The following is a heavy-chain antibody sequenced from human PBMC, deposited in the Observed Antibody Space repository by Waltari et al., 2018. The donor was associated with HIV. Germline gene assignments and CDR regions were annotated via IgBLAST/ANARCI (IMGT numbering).Heavy chain of an antibody. J-gene: IGHJ6*04. CDR3: TRGELRDLDV. CDR2: IRNKANGGTT. Sequence: EVHLVESGGGLVQPGRPLRLSCTGSGFTFGDYGMSWVRQAPGKGLEWVGFIRNKANGGTTEYAASVKGRFTLSRDDSKSIAYLQMISLKTEDTAVYYCTRGELRDLDVWGKGTMVTVSS. D-gene: IGHD1-26*01. CDR1: GFTFGDYG. V-gene: IGHV3-49*04.